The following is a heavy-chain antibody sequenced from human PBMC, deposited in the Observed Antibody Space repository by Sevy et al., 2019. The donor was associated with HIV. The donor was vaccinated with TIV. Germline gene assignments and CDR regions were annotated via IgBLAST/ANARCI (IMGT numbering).Heavy chain of an antibody. Sequence: ASVKVSCKASGYTFTGYYMHWVRQAPGQGLEWMGRINPNSGGTNYAQKFQGRVTMTRDRSISTAYMGLSRLRSDDTAVYYCARGYCSGGSCQDPASFQHWGQGTLVTVSS. CDR3: ARGYCSGGSCQDPASFQH. J-gene: IGHJ1*01. CDR2: INPNSGGT. V-gene: IGHV1-2*06. D-gene: IGHD2-15*01. CDR1: GYTFTGYY.